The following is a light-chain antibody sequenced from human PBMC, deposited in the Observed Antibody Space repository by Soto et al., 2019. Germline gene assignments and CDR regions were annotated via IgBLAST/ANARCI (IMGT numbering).Light chain of an antibody. Sequence: EIVLTQSPATLSLSPGERAALSCRASQSVSSYLAWYQQKPGQAPRLLIYDASNRATGIPARFSGSGSGTDYTLTIDRLEPEDFAVYYCQQYGNSPQTFGQGTKVDIK. CDR3: QQYGNSPQT. CDR1: QSVSSY. V-gene: IGKV3-11*01. J-gene: IGKJ1*01. CDR2: DAS.